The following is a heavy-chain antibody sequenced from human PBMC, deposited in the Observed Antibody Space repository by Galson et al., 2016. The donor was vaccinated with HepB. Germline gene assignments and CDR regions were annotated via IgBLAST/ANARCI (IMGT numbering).Heavy chain of an antibody. J-gene: IGHJ4*02. CDR3: VRSWTTVVTPGPFDY. CDR1: GYTFSTYD. CDR2: IIPVFGTP. Sequence: SVKVSCKASGYTFSTYDISWVRRTPGQGLEWVGGIIPVFGTPKYAQKFQGRVTITADTSTSTAYMALSSLRSGDTAVYYCVRSWTTVVTPGPFDYCGQGTLLTVSS. D-gene: IGHD4-23*01. V-gene: IGHV1-69*06.